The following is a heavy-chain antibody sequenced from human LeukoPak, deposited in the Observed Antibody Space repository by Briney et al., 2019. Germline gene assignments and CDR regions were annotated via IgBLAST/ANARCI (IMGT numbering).Heavy chain of an antibody. J-gene: IGHJ2*01. CDR2: IYYSGST. CDR1: GGSISSYY. D-gene: IGHD4-17*01. Sequence: PSETLSLTCTVSGGSISSYYWSWIRQPPGKGLEWIGYIYYSGSTNYNPSLKSRVTISVDTSKNQFSLKLSSVTAADTAVYYCAKGVRTTVTTNWYFDLWGRGTLVTVSS. CDR3: AKGVRTTVTTNWYFDL. V-gene: IGHV4-59*01.